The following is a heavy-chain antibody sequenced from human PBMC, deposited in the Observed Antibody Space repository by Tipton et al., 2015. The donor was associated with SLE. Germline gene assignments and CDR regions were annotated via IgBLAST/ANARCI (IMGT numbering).Heavy chain of an antibody. V-gene: IGHV4-39*07. CDR3: AKDYNHDNADYN. J-gene: IGHJ4*02. CDR1: GGSISSYY. Sequence: TLSLTCIVSGGSISSYYWGWIRQPPGKGLEWVGTVYYTGNTFYNPSLKSRVTILVDTSKNQFSLKLSSVTAADTAVYYCAKDYNHDNADYNWGQGTLVIVSS. CDR2: VYYTGNT. D-gene: IGHD4-17*01.